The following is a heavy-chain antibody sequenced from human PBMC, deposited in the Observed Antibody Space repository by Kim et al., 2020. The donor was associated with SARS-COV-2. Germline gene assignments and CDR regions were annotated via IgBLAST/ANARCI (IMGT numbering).Heavy chain of an antibody. CDR2: INGDTYNT. D-gene: IGHD2-15*01. V-gene: IGHV1-3*01. J-gene: IGHJ6*03. CDR3: ARGPCRYSWWVYCYM. CDR1: GYTSTSYA. Sequence: ASVKVSCKASGYTSTSYALHWVRQAPGQSLEWMGWINGDTYNTKYSQNFTGRLTFTWDTSATSANLQLSSLKVEDTAVYYCARGPCRYSWWVYCYM.